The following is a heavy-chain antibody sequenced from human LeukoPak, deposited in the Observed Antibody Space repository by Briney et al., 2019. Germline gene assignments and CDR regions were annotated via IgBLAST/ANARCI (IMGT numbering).Heavy chain of an antibody. CDR3: ARVGDHYYDSSGSYYFDY. CDR2: IYYSGST. D-gene: IGHD3-22*01. Sequence: PSETLSLTCTVSGGSISSYYWSWIRQPPGKGLEWIGYIYYSGSTNYNPSLKSRVTISVDTSKNQFSLKLSSVTAADTAVYYCARVGDHYYDSSGSYYFDYWGQGTLVTVSS. J-gene: IGHJ4*02. V-gene: IGHV4-59*01. CDR1: GGSISSYY.